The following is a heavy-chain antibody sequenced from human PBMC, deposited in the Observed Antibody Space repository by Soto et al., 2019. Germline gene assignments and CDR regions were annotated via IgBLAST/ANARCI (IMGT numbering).Heavy chain of an antibody. CDR1: GRSMSSNY. D-gene: IGHD3-16*01. CDR2: VFYGGT. CDR3: ASYRGALYFES. J-gene: IGHJ4*02. Sequence: QVHLQESGPGLVQPSETLSLTCSVSGRSMSSNYWSWIRQSPDKGLEWLGYVFYGGTDYNPSLGGRGRMSVGASKSQFFLKLTSVTVADTAVYYCASYRGALYFESWGPGILVTVSA. V-gene: IGHV4-59*01.